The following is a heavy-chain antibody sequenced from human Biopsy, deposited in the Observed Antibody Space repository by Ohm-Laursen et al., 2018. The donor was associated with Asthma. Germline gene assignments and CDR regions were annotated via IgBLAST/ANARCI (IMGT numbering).Heavy chain of an antibody. CDR2: IIPLIGTP. CDR1: GGTFTTYS. CDR3: ARTYYDFLTGQVNDAFAI. V-gene: IGHV1-69*05. Sequence: SSVKVSCKASGGTFTTYSISWVRQAPGQGLVWMGGIIPLIGTPNYAQKVQGRVTITRGTSASTAYMDLSSLRSEDTAVYYCARTYYDFLTGQVNDAFAIWGQGTMVTVSS. J-gene: IGHJ3*02. D-gene: IGHD3-9*01.